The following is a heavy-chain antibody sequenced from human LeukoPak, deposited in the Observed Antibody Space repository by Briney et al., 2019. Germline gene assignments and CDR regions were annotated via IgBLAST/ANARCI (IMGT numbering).Heavy chain of an antibody. Sequence: SEALSLTCAVYGGSFSGYYWSWIRQPPGKGLEWIGEINHSGSTNYNPSLKSRVTISVDTSKNQFSLQLNSVTPEDTAVYYCARDLWFDPWGQGTLVTVSS. J-gene: IGHJ5*02. CDR2: INHSGST. CDR3: ARDLWFDP. V-gene: IGHV4-34*01. CDR1: GGSFSGYY.